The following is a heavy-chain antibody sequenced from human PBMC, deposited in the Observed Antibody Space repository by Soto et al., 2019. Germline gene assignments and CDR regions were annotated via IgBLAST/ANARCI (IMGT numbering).Heavy chain of an antibody. CDR3: ATLAAAGGDYYYYGMDV. J-gene: IGHJ6*02. D-gene: IGHD6-13*01. CDR1: GGSISSGDYY. V-gene: IGHV4-39*01. CDR2: IYYSGST. Sequence: SETLSLTCTVSGGSISSGDYYWGWIRQPPGKGLEWIGSIYYSGSTYYNPSLKSRVTISVDTSKNQFSLKLSSVTAADTAVYYCATLAAAGGDYYYYGMDVWGQGTTVTVSS.